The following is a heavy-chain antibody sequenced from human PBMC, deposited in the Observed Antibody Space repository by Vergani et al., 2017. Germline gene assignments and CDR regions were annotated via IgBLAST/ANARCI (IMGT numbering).Heavy chain of an antibody. CDR1: GGPISSSNW. J-gene: IGHJ4*02. Sequence: QVQLQESGPGLVKPSGTLSLTCAVSGGPISSSNWWSWVRQPPGKGLVWIGGIYHSGSTNYNPSLKGRVPISVDKSKNRFSLKLRSVAAADTAVYFCARGGVPCRAYXFDYWGQGTLVTV. CDR3: ARGGVPCRAYXFDY. CDR2: IYHSGST. D-gene: IGHD3-10*01. V-gene: IGHV4-4*02.